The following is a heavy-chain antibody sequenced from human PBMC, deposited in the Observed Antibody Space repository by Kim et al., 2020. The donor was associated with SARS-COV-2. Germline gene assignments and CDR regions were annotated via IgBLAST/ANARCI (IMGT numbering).Heavy chain of an antibody. CDR1: GFTFSSYA. Sequence: GGSLRLSCAASGFTFSSYAMHWVRQAPGKGLEWVAVISYGGSNKYYADSVKGRFTISRDNSKNTLYLQMNSLRAEDTAVYYCARVGDDQLLWFWGFPYGLDVWGQGATVTVSS. J-gene: IGHJ6*02. CDR2: ISYGGSNK. V-gene: IGHV3-30*04. CDR3: ARVGDDQLLWFWGFPYGLDV. D-gene: IGHD3-10*01.